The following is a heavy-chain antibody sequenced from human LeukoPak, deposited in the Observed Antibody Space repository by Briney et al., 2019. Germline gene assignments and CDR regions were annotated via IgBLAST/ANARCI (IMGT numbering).Heavy chain of an antibody. Sequence: ASVKVSCKASGYTFTSYDINWVRQATGQGLEWMGWMNPNSGNTGYAQKFQGRVTITRNTSISTAYMELSSLRSEDTAVYYCARVYPGYCSSTSCYAGGVFDYWGQGTLVTVSS. CDR2: MNPNSGNT. CDR1: GYTFTSYD. CDR3: ARVYPGYCSSTSCYAGGVFDY. D-gene: IGHD2-2*01. J-gene: IGHJ4*02. V-gene: IGHV1-8*03.